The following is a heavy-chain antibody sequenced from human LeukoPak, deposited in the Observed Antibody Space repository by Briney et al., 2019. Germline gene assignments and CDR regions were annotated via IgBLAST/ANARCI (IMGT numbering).Heavy chain of an antibody. J-gene: IGHJ4*02. CDR1: GFSFSNYA. D-gene: IGHD2/OR15-2a*01. Sequence: PGGSLRLSCAASGFSFSNYAMTWVRQAPGKGLEWVSVISAGGGSTYYADSVKGRFTISRDNAKNTVYLQMNSLRAEDTAVYYCVSFYETHWGRGTLVTVSS. CDR3: VSFYETH. V-gene: IGHV3-23*01. CDR2: ISAGGGST.